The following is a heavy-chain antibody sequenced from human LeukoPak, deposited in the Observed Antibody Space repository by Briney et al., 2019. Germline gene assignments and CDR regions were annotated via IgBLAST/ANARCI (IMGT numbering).Heavy chain of an antibody. D-gene: IGHD4-11*01. Sequence: PSETLSLTCTVSGGSISSYYWSWIRQPPGKGLEWIGYIFYSGSTDYNPSLKSRVTISVDTSTNQFSLKLTSVTAADTAVYYCAREGYSIYYYYYGMDVWGQGTTVTVSS. J-gene: IGHJ6*02. CDR3: AREGYSIYYYYYGMDV. CDR2: IFYSGST. V-gene: IGHV4-59*01. CDR1: GGSISSYY.